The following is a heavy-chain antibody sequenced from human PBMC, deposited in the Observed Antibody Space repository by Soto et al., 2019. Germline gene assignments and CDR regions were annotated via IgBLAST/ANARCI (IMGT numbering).Heavy chain of an antibody. D-gene: IGHD1-1*01. V-gene: IGHV3-23*01. CDR3: AKDRMVWNWNDPSQYYVDY. CDR2: ISGSGGTT. CDR1: GFTFSSYA. Sequence: GGSLRLSCAASGFTFSSYAMSWVRQAPGKGLEWVSAISGSGGTTYYADSVKGRFTISRDNSKNTLYLQMNSLRAEDKAVYYCAKDRMVWNWNDPSQYYVDYWGQGTLVTVSS. J-gene: IGHJ4*02.